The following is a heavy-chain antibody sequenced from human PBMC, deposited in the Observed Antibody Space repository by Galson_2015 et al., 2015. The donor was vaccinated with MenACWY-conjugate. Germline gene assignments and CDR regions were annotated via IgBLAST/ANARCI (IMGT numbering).Heavy chain of an antibody. CDR2: IDPSDSYT. J-gene: IGHJ6*02. D-gene: IGHD2-21*02. Sequence: QSGAEVKKPGESLRISCKGSGYSFTSYWISWVRQMPGKGLEWMGRIDPSDSYTNYSPSFQCHVTISADKSISTAYLQWNSLKASDSAMYYCARGRGYCGGDCYPPGGEYGMDVWGQGTTVTVSS. CDR1: GYSFTSYW. CDR3: ARGRGYCGGDCYPPGGEYGMDV. V-gene: IGHV5-10-1*01.